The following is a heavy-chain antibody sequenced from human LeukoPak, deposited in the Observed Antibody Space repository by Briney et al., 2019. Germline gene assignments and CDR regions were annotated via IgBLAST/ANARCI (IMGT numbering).Heavy chain of an antibody. J-gene: IGHJ6*03. CDR1: GGSISSYF. CDR2: IYYTGST. Sequence: SETLSLTCTVSGGSISSYFWSWIRQPPGKGLEWIGYIYYTGSTNYNPSLKSRVTISVDTSKNQFSLKLSSVTAADTAVYYCAIDAGYCSGGSCYPHYMDVWGKGTTVTVSS. V-gene: IGHV4-59*01. D-gene: IGHD2-15*01. CDR3: AIDAGYCSGGSCYPHYMDV.